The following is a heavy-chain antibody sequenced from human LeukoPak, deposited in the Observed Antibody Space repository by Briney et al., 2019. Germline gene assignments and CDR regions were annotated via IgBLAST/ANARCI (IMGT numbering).Heavy chain of an antibody. CDR1: GESLNSYY. J-gene: IGHJ3*02. D-gene: IGHD3-16*02. V-gene: IGHV4-34*01. CDR2: INHSGST. CDR3: AKQGRQIPFGGVVAIAPFDI. Sequence: PSETLSLTCAVYGESLNSYYWSWIRQAPGKGLEWIGEINHSGSTNYNPSLKSRVSISVDRSKNQVSLNLSSVTAADTALYYCAKQGRQIPFGGVVAIAPFDIWGQGTMVTVSS.